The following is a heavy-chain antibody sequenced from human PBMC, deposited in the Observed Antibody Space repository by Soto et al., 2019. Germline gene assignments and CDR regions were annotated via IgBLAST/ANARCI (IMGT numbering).Heavy chain of an antibody. J-gene: IGHJ4*02. D-gene: IGHD3-16*01. CDR1: GFTFSSYG. V-gene: IGHV3-33*06. CDR3: AKSKWGSGSYYDY. CDR2: IWYDGSNK. Sequence: QVQLVESGGGVVQPGRSLRLSCAASGFTFSSYGMHWVRQAPGKGLEGVAVIWYDGSNKYYADSVKGRFTISRDNSKHTLYLQMNSLRAEDTAVYYCAKSKWGSGSYYDYWGQGTLVTVSS.